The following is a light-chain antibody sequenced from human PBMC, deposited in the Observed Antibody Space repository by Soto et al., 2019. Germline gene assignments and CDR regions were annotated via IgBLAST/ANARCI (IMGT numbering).Light chain of an antibody. J-gene: IGLJ2*01. CDR2: ANS. V-gene: IGLV1-40*01. CDR1: RSNIGAGFD. CDR3: QSFDSSLSGAV. Sequence: QSVLTQPPSGSGAPGQRATISCTGSRSNIGAGFDVHWYQQLPGTAPKLLIYANSNRPSGVPDRFSGSKSGTSASLASAGLQAEDEADYYCQSFDSSLSGAVFGRGTKLTVL.